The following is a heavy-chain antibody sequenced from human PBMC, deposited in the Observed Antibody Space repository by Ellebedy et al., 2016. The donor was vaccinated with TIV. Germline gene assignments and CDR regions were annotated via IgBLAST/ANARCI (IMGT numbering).Heavy chain of an antibody. Sequence: GGSLRLSXAASGFTFSSYAMSWVRQAPGKGLEWVSAISGSGSSTYYADSVKGRFTISRDNSKNTLYLQMNSLRAEDTAVYYCAKEGAIFGVVTGIDYWGQGTLVTVSS. CDR1: GFTFSSYA. J-gene: IGHJ4*02. V-gene: IGHV3-23*01. CDR2: ISGSGSST. D-gene: IGHD3-3*01. CDR3: AKEGAIFGVVTGIDY.